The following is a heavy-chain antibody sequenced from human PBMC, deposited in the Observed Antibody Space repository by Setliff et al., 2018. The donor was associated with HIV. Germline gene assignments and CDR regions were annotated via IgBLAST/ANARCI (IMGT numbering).Heavy chain of an antibody. CDR2: IYYSGST. V-gene: IGHV4-59*01. J-gene: IGHJ6*02. CDR1: GGSISSYY. CDR3: ARIFGDQGYYYGMDV. Sequence: SETLSLTCTVSGGSISSYYWSWIRQPPGKGLEWIGYIYYSGSTNYNPSLKSRVTISVDTSKNQFSLKLSSVIAADTAVYYCARIFGDQGYYYGMDVWGQGTKVTAP. D-gene: IGHD3-3*01.